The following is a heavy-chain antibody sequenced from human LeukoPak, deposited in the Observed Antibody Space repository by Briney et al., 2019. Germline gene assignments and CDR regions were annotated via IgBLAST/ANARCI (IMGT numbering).Heavy chain of an antibody. CDR1: GGSISSGTYS. CDR2: IWHSGRT. CDR3: ARGRKRELLQYGRPFDY. J-gene: IGHJ4*02. V-gene: IGHV4-30-2*01. D-gene: IGHD1-26*01. Sequence: SETLSLTCTVSGGSISSGTYSWSWIRQPPGKGLEWLGYIWHSGRTDYNPSLKSRVTISVDTSKNQFSLKLSSVTAADTAVYYCARGRKRELLQYGRPFDYWGQGTLVTVSS.